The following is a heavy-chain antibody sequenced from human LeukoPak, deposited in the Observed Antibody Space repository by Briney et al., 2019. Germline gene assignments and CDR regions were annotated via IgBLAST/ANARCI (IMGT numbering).Heavy chain of an antibody. Sequence: SETLSLTCTVSGGSISSSSYYWGWIRQPPGKGLERIGSIYYSGSTYYNPSLKSRVTISVDTSKNQFSLKLSSVTAADTAVYYCARLIYYGSGRVDYWGQGTLVTVSS. CDR2: IYYSGST. V-gene: IGHV4-39*01. CDR3: ARLIYYGSGRVDY. D-gene: IGHD3-10*01. CDR1: GGSISSSSYY. J-gene: IGHJ4*02.